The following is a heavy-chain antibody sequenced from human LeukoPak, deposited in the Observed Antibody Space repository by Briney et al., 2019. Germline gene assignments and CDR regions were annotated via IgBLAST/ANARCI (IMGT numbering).Heavy chain of an antibody. J-gene: IGHJ5*02. V-gene: IGHV4-39*01. Sequence: KPSETLSLTCTVSGGSMNNYYWGWIRQPPGKGLEWIGSKSYSGSTHDNPSLKSRVTISVDTSKNQFSLKLSSVTAADTAVYYCARRVPGDYGNWFDPWGQGDQVTVSS. CDR2: KSYSGST. CDR3: ARRVPGDYGNWFDP. D-gene: IGHD4-17*01. CDR1: GGSMNNYY.